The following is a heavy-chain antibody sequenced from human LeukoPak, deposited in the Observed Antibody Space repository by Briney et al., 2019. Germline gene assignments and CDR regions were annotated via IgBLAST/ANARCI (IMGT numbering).Heavy chain of an antibody. V-gene: IGHV4-34*01. J-gene: IGHJ4*02. D-gene: IGHD2-2*01. CDR1: GGSFSGSF. CDR2: INHSGST. CDR3: ARGRTNDIVVVPAADDSPFDY. Sequence: PSETLSLTCAVYGGSFSGSFWSWIRQPPGKGLEWIGEINHSGSTNYNPSLKSRVTISVDTSKNQFSLKLSSVTAADTAVYYCARGRTNDIVVVPAADDSPFDYWGQGTLVTVSS.